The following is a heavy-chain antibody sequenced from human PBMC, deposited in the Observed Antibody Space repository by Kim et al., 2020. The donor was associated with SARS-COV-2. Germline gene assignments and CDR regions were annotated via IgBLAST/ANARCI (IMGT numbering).Heavy chain of an antibody. J-gene: IGHJ4*02. D-gene: IGHD2-15*01. CDR1: GYSISSGYY. V-gene: IGHV4-38-2*02. CDR3: ARDLIVQSADCSGGSCYSEVDDY. CDR2: IYHSGST. Sequence: SETLSLTCTVSGYSISSGYYWGWIRQPPGKGLEWIGSIYHSGSTYYNPSLKSRVTISVDTSKNQFSLKLSSVTAADTAVYYCARDLIVQSADCSGGSCYSEVDDYWGQGTLVTVSS.